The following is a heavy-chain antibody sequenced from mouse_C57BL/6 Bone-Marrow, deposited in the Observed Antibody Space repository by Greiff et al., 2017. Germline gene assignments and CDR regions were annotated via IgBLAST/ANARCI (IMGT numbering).Heavy chain of an antibody. CDR2: INPNNGGT. D-gene: IGHD2-14*01. V-gene: IGHV1-26*01. CDR3: ARRNIGRFAY. J-gene: IGHJ3*01. CDR1: GYTFTDYY. Sequence: EVQLQQSGPELVKPGASVKISCKASGYTFTDYYMNWVKQSHGKSLEWIGDINPNNGGTSYNQKFKGKATLTVDKSSSTAYMELRSLTSEDSAVYYCARRNIGRFAYWGQGTLVTVSA.